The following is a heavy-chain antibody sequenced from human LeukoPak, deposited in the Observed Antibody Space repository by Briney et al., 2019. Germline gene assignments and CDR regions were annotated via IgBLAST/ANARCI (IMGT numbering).Heavy chain of an antibody. CDR2: IYYSGST. CDR1: GFTFSSYA. CDR3: ARGRSFGHARY. J-gene: IGHJ4*02. V-gene: IGHV4-39*07. D-gene: IGHD3-3*02. Sequence: PGGSLRLSCAASGFTFSSYAMSWVRQAPGKGLEWIGSIYYSGSTYYNPSLKSRVTISVDTSKNQFSLKLSSVTAADTAVYYCARGRSFGHARYWGQGTLVTVSS.